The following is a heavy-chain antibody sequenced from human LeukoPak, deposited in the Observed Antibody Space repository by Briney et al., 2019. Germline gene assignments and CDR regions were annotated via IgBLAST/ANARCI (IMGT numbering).Heavy chain of an antibody. CDR3: AKSATARPQAVDY. J-gene: IGHJ4*02. D-gene: IGHD4-17*01. V-gene: IGHV3-23*01. Sequence: GGSLRPSCAASGFTFSSYAMSSVRQAPGKGLEWVSAISGSGGSTYYAGSVKGRFTISRDNSKNTLYLQMNSLRAEDTAVYYCAKSATARPQAVDYWGQGTLVTVSS. CDR2: ISGSGGST. CDR1: GFTFSSYA.